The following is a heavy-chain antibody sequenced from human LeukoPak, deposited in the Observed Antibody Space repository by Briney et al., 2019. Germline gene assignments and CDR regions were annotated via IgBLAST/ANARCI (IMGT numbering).Heavy chain of an antibody. CDR1: GGTFSSYA. CDR2: IIPIFGTA. Sequence: GSSVKVSCKASGGTFSSYAISWVRQAPGQGLEWMGVIIPIFGTANYAQKFQGRVTITTDESTSTAYMELSSLRSEDTAVYYCASGGVNSATFDYWGQGTLVTVSS. D-gene: IGHD4-23*01. CDR3: ASGGVNSATFDY. J-gene: IGHJ4*02. V-gene: IGHV1-69*05.